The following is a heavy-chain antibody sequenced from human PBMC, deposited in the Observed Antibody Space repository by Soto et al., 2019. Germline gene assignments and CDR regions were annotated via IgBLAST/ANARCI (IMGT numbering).Heavy chain of an antibody. Sequence: VQLLESGGGLVQPGGSLRLSCAASGFTFSSYAMSWVRQAPGKGLEWVGGIIPIFGTANYAQKFQGRVTITADESTSTAYMELSSLRSEDTAVYYCAREGYCSSTSCYNWFDPWGQGTLVTVSS. CDR3: AREGYCSSTSCYNWFDP. V-gene: IGHV1-69*01. D-gene: IGHD2-2*01. J-gene: IGHJ5*02. CDR1: GFTFSSYA. CDR2: IIPIFGTA.